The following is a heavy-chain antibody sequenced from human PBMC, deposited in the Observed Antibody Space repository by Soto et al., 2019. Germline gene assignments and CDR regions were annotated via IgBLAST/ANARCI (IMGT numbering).Heavy chain of an antibody. CDR1: GYSFTSYW. V-gene: IGHV5-10-1*01. J-gene: IGHJ6*02. D-gene: IGHD3-10*01. Sequence: GESLKISCKGSGYSFTSYWISWVRQMPGKGLEWMGRIDPSDSYTNYSPSFQGHVTISADKSISTAYLQWSSLKASDTAMYYCARDGSGSYYNYYYYYGMDVWGQGTTVTVSS. CDR2: IDPSDSYT. CDR3: ARDGSGSYYNYYYYYGMDV.